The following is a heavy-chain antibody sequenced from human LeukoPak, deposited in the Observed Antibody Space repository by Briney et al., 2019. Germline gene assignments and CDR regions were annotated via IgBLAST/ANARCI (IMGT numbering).Heavy chain of an antibody. J-gene: IGHJ4*02. CDR2: IYYSGST. D-gene: IGHD6-13*01. CDR1: GGSISSSSHY. V-gene: IGHV4-39*07. Sequence: SETLSLTCTVSGGSISSSSHYWGWIRQPPGKGLEWIGSIYYSGSTYYNPSLKSRVTISVDTSKNQFSLKLSSVTAADTAVYYCARDYGVAAAGPFDYWGQGTLVTVSS. CDR3: ARDYGVAAAGPFDY.